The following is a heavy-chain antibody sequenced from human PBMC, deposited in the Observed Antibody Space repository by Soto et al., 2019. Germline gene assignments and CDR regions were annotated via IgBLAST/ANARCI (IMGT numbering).Heavy chain of an antibody. D-gene: IGHD6-13*01. CDR1: GFTFTSYG. CDR2: IWYDGSNK. V-gene: IGHV3-33*01. CDR3: ARDITYSTDYYYGMDV. J-gene: IGHJ6*02. Sequence: SXRRSFASSGFTFTSYGMHWVRQAPGKGLEWVAVIWYDGSNKYYADSVKGRFTISRDNSKNTLYLQMNSLRAEDTAVYYCARDITYSTDYYYGMDVWGQGTKVTVYS.